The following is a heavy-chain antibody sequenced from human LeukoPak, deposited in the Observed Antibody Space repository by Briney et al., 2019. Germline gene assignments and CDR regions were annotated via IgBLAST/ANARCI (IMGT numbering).Heavy chain of an antibody. J-gene: IGHJ4*02. Sequence: PGGSLRLSCAASGFTFSSYEMNWVRQAPGKGLEWVSYISTSGNTRYYADSVKGRFTISRDNAKNSLYLQMNSLRVEDTAVYYCARSGQRRCSGGTCYPYYFDYWGQGTLVTVSS. V-gene: IGHV3-48*03. D-gene: IGHD2-15*01. CDR2: ISTSGNTR. CDR1: GFTFSSYE. CDR3: ARSGQRRCSGGTCYPYYFDY.